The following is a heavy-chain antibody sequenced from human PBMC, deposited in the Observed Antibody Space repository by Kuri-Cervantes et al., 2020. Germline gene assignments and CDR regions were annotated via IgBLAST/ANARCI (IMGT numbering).Heavy chain of an antibody. V-gene: IGHV3-9*01. D-gene: IGHD3-22*01. CDR2: ISWNSGSI. J-gene: IGHJ4*02. CDR1: GFIFDDYA. CDR3: AQGSGYYDSHGYLRN. Sequence: GGSLRLSCAASGFIFDDYAMHWVRQAPGKGLEWVSGISWNSGSIGYAGSVKGRFTISRDNAKKSLYLQMNSLRPEDTALYYCAQGSGYYDSHGYLRNWGQGTVVTVSS.